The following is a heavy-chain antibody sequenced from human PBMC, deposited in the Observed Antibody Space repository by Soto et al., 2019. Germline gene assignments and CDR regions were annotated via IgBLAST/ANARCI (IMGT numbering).Heavy chain of an antibody. D-gene: IGHD6-19*01. Sequence: QVQLVQSGAEVKKPGASVKDSCKASGYTFTSYAMHWVRQAAGQRLEWMGWINAGNGNTKYSQKFQGSVTITRDTSASTAYMDLSSLRSEDTAVYYCARVSGIAVAEVWGQGTLVTVSS. CDR2: INAGNGNT. V-gene: IGHV1-3*01. CDR3: ARVSGIAVAEV. CDR1: GYTFTSYA. J-gene: IGHJ4*02.